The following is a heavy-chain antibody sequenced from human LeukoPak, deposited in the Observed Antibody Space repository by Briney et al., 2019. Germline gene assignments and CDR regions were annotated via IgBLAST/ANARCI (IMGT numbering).Heavy chain of an antibody. D-gene: IGHD3-3*01. V-gene: IGHV1-8*01. Sequence: GASVKVSCKASGYTFTSYDINWVRQATGQGLEWMGRMNPNSGNTGYAQKFQGRVTMTRNTSISTAYLELSSLRSEDTAVYYCARGPSFWSGYYHYYYYYYYMDVWGKGTTVTVSS. J-gene: IGHJ6*03. CDR1: GYTFTSYD. CDR2: MNPNSGNT. CDR3: ARGPSFWSGYYHYYYYYYYMDV.